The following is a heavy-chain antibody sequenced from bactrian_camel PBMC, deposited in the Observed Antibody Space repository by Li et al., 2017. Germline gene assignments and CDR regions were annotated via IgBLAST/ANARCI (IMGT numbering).Heavy chain of an antibody. D-gene: IGHD5*01. CDR2: ISWNPAIT. CDR1: GFTFSSSD. V-gene: IGHV3S40*01. Sequence: DVQLVESGGGLVQPGGSLKLSCADPGFTFSSSDMSWVRQAPGKGLEWVSTISWNPAITNYADSVKGRFTISRDNAKNTVYLQMNSLKSEDTALYYCAAETVVRGEPRPDYGLGYPASRWGQGTQVTVS. CDR3: AAETVVRGEPRPDYGLGYPASR. J-gene: IGHJ4*01.